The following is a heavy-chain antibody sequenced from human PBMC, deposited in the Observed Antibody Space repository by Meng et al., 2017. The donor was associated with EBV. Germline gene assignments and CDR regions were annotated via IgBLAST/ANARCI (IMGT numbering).Heavy chain of an antibody. CDR1: GYTFTSYA. D-gene: IGHD2-15*01. CDR3: ARRGGVADWFDP. Sequence: NLVQSGAEVRKPGASVKVSCKASGYTFTSYAMHWVRQDPGQRLEWMGWINAGNGNTKYSQKFQGRVTITRDTSASTAYMELSSLRSEDTAVYYCARRGGVADWFDPWGQGTLVTVSS. V-gene: IGHV1-3*01. CDR2: INAGNGNT. J-gene: IGHJ5*02.